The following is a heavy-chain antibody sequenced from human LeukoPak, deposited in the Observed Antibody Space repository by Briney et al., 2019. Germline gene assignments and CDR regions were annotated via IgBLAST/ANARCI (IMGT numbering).Heavy chain of an antibody. V-gene: IGHV3-53*01. CDR3: ARGYSSSWYD. D-gene: IGHD6-13*01. CDR1: GFTVSSNY. CDR2: IFTGGTT. Sequence: HAGGSLRLSCAASGFTVSSNYVSWVRQVPGKGLELVSVIFTGGTTYYGDSVRDRFTISRDNSKNTLFLQMNSLRAEDTAMYYCARGYSSSWYDWGQGTLVTVSS. J-gene: IGHJ4*02.